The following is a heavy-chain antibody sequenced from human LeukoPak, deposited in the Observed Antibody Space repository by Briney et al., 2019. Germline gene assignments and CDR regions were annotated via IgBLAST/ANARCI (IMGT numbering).Heavy chain of an antibody. V-gene: IGHV4-59*01. CDR2: IYYRGFT. CDR1: GDSINSYY. Sequence: SETLSLTCTVPGDSINSYYWNWIRQPPGKGLEWIGYIYYRGFTNYNPSLKSRVSTSIDTSKKQFSLKLSSVTAADTAIYYCAGVFSGRRPFELWGKGTPVTVSS. D-gene: IGHD3-10*01. CDR3: AGVFSGRRPFEL. J-gene: IGHJ4*02.